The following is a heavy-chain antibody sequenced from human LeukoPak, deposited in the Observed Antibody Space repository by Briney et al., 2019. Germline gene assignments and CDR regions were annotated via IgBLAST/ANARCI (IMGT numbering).Heavy chain of an antibody. CDR1: GYTFTDYY. D-gene: IGHD1-26*01. Sequence: GASVKVSCKASGYTFTDYYMHWVRQAPGQGLEWMGWINPYSGGTRYSQKFHGRVTMTRDTSINTVYMELSRLRSDDTDVYYCARPHDGGSYSNDAFDIWGQGTMVTVSS. J-gene: IGHJ3*02. CDR2: INPYSGGT. V-gene: IGHV1-2*02. CDR3: ARPHDGGSYSNDAFDI.